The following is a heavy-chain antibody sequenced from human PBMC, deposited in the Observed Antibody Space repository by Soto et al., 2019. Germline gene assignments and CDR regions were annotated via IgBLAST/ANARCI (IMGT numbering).Heavy chain of an antibody. CDR2: IFYSGST. J-gene: IGHJ6*02. V-gene: IGHV4-61*01. CDR3: ARHQRSGTYSRHNYYYGTDV. Sequence: SETLSLTCTVYGGSVSSGIYHWSWIRQSPGKGLEWVGHIFYSGSTNYGPSLKSRVTITVDTSKNQFSLKLTSVTAADTAVYYCARHQRSGTYSRHNYYYGTDVWGQGTTVTVSS. CDR1: GGSVSSGIYH. D-gene: IGHD1-26*01.